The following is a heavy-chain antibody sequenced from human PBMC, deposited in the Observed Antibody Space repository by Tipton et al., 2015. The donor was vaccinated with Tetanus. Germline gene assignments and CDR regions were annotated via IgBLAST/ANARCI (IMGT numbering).Heavy chain of an antibody. CDR2: IYPGDSDT. CDR3: ARRGENDYGDAFYYGMDV. D-gene: IGHD4-17*01. Sequence: QLVQSGAEVKKPGESLKISCKGSGYSFTSYWIGWVRQMPGKGMEWMGIIYPGDSDTRYSPSFQGQVTISADRSISTASLQWSSLKASDPAMYYCARRGENDYGDAFYYGMDVWGQGPTVPVSS. V-gene: IGHV5-51*01. J-gene: IGHJ6*02. CDR1: GYSFTSYW.